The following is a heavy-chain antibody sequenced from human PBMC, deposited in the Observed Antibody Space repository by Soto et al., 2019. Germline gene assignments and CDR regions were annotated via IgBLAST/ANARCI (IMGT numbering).Heavy chain of an antibody. Sequence: GGSLRLSCAASGFTFSSYAMSWVRQAPGKGLEWVSAISGSGGSTYYADSVKGRFTISRDNSKNTLYLQMNSLRAEDTAVYYCAKECPGYGGNFWNYYYYYGMDVWGQGTTVTVSS. D-gene: IGHD4-17*01. CDR3: AKECPGYGGNFWNYYYYYGMDV. CDR1: GFTFSSYA. J-gene: IGHJ6*02. V-gene: IGHV3-23*01. CDR2: ISGSGGST.